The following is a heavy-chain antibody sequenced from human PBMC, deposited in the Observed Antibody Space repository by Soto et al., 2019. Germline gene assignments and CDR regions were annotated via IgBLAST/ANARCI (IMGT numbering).Heavy chain of an antibody. D-gene: IGHD2-2*01. CDR1: GYTFTSYA. Sequence: ASVKVSCKASGYTFTSYAMHWVRQASGQRLEWMGWINAGNGNTKYSQKFQGRVTITRDTSASTAYMELSSLRSEDTAVYYCARDYCSSTSCYFRSRFDPWGQGTLFTVSS. V-gene: IGHV1-3*01. CDR3: ARDYCSSTSCYFRSRFDP. J-gene: IGHJ5*02. CDR2: INAGNGNT.